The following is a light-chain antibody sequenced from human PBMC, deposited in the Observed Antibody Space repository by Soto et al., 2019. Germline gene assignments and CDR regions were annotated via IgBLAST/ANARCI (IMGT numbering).Light chain of an antibody. Sequence: QSALTQPASVSGSPGXXXXISCTGTSSDVGGYNYVSWYQQHPGKAPKLMIYEVSNRPSGVSNRFSGSKSGNTASLTISGLQAEDEADYYCSSYTSSSTPWVFGGGTKLTVL. V-gene: IGLV2-14*01. CDR3: SSYTSSSTPWV. CDR2: EVS. J-gene: IGLJ3*02. CDR1: SSDVGGYNY.